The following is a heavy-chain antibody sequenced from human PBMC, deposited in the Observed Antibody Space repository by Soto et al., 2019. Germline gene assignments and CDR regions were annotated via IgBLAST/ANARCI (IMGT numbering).Heavy chain of an antibody. D-gene: IGHD2-2*01. CDR3: ASGHDANKVRY. J-gene: IGHJ4*02. CDR1: GGSISSGGTGSY. Sequence: QVQLQESGPGLVKPSQTLSLTCTVSGGSISSGGTGSYWTWIRQLPGKGLEWIGYIYYTGNTYYNPSLNSRPTISIDTSENQFSLKLTSVTAADTAVYFCASGHDANKVRYWGQGTLVTVSS. CDR2: IYYTGNT. V-gene: IGHV4-31*03.